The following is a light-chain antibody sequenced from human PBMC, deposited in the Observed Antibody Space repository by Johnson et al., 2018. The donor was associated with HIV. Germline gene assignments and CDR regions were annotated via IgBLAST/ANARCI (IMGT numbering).Light chain of an antibody. CDR2: ENN. CDR3: GTLDSSLSAWV. J-gene: IGLJ1*01. V-gene: IGLV1-51*02. Sequence: QSVLTQPPSVSAAPGQKVTISCSGSSSNIGNNYVSWYQQLPGTAPKLLIYENNKRPSGIPDRFSGSKSGTSATLGITGLQTGDEADYYCGTLDSSLSAWVFGTGTKVTVL. CDR1: SSNIGNNY.